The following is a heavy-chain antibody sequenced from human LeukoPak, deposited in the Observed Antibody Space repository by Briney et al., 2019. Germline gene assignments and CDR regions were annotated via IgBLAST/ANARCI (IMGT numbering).Heavy chain of an antibody. CDR2: VYQSGTT. V-gene: IGHV4-38-2*02. J-gene: IGHJ6*02. D-gene: IGHD4/OR15-4a*01. CDR3: AREDPQTRVPEGMDV. Sequence: SETLSLTCTVSGFSISSGHYWGWVRQPPGAGLEWIGSVYQSGTTYYNPSLKSRVTISVDTSKNQFSLQLRSVTAADSAVYYCAREDPQTRVPEGMDVWGQGTTVTVSS. CDR1: GFSISSGHY.